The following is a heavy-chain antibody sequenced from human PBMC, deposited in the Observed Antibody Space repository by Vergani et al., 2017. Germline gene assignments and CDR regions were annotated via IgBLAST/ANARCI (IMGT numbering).Heavy chain of an antibody. J-gene: IGHJ4*02. Sequence: EVQLVESAGGLVQPGRSLRLSCTAPGFTFGDYAMSWVRQAPGKGLEWVGFIRSKAYGGTTEYAAAVKGRFTLSRDDSKSVAYLQMNRLKPEDTAVYYCTRAGGVVPAHSLTKYYFDYWGQGTLVTVSS. CDR2: IRSKAYGGTT. CDR3: TRAGGVVPAHSLTKYYFDY. V-gene: IGHV3-49*04. CDR1: GFTFGDYA. D-gene: IGHD2-2*01.